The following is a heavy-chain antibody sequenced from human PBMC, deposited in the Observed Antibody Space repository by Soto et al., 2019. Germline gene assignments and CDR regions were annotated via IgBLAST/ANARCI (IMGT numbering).Heavy chain of an antibody. CDR1: GFSLTTSGEG. CDR3: AHRVLRTVFGLVTTTAIYFDF. Sequence: ITLNESGHPQVKPRQPLTLTCTFSGFSLTTSGEGVGWNRQSPGKAPEGLALLFWDDDTRYGPSLKSRPTITKDPSKNQVVLTMAYLDPADTATYYCAHRVLRTVFGLVTTTAIYFDFWGQGTPVAVSS. D-gene: IGHD3-3*01. CDR2: LFWDDDT. V-gene: IGHV2-5*05. J-gene: IGHJ4*02.